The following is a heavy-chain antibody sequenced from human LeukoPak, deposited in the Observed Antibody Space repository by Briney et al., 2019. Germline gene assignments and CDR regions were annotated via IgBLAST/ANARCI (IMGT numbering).Heavy chain of an antibody. D-gene: IGHD6-19*01. V-gene: IGHV4-59*08. CDR3: ARRDNSGWNYFDY. CDR2: IYYSGST. Sequence: SETLSLTCTVSGGSISFHYWSWIRQPPGKGLEWIGYIYYSGSTSYNPSLKSRVTISVDTSDNQFSLKLSSVTAADTAVYYCARRDNSGWNYFDYWGQGTLVTVSS. J-gene: IGHJ4*02. CDR1: GGSISFHY.